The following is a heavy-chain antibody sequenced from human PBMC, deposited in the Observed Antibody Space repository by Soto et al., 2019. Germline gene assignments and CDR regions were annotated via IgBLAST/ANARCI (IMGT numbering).Heavy chain of an antibody. J-gene: IGHJ5*02. CDR3: ARDGVVVVTALDVGERVWFDP. CDR2: IWYDGSNK. V-gene: IGHV3-33*01. CDR1: GFTFSSYG. D-gene: IGHD2-21*02. Sequence: GGSLRLSCAASGFTFSSYGMHWVRQAPGKGLEWVAVIWYDGSNKYYADSVKGRFTISRDNSKNTLYLQMNSLRAEDTAVYYCARDGVVVVTALDVGERVWFDPWGQGTLVTVSS.